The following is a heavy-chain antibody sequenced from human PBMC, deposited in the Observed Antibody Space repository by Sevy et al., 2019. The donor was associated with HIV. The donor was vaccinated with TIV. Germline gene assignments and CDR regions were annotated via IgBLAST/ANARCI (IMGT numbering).Heavy chain of an antibody. D-gene: IGHD6-13*01. Sequence: GGSLRLSCAASGFTVSRHWMSWVRQAPGKGLEWVANINQDGSAQYYVDSVKGRFTISRDNAKNSLSLQMNSLRAEDTAVYYCARDTGGIGMDVWGQGTTVTVSS. CDR2: INQDGSAQ. CDR3: ARDTGGIGMDV. CDR1: GFTVSRHW. J-gene: IGHJ6*02. V-gene: IGHV3-7*01.